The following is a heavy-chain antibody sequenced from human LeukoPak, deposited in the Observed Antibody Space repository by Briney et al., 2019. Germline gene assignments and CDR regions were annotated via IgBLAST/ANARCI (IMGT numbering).Heavy chain of an antibody. CDR1: GFTFSRYE. D-gene: IGHD4-17*01. CDR3: ARAHYGDYFTSSYYSMDV. V-gene: IGHV3-48*03. J-gene: IGHJ6*03. Sequence: GGSLRLSCVPSGFTFSRYEMNWVRHAPGKGLECVSYISSSGNTIYSAASVKGRLTISRDNAKTSPYLQMTSLRAEDTAIYSCARAHYGDYFTSSYYSMDVWGKGTTVTVSS. CDR2: ISSSGNTI.